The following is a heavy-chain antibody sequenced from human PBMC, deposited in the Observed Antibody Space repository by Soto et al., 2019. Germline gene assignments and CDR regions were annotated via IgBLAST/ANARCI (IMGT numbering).Heavy chain of an antibody. D-gene: IGHD6-19*01. J-gene: IGHJ4*02. CDR2: ISGNGDST. Sequence: EVQLLESGGGLVQPGGSLRLSCAASGFTFSSYAMSWVRQAPGKGLEWVSVISGNGDSTYYADSVKGRFTISGDKSKNTLYLQMNSLRADDTAVYYCAKRGAGHDFDFWGQGTLVTVSS. CDR3: AKRGAGHDFDF. V-gene: IGHV3-23*01. CDR1: GFTFSSYA.